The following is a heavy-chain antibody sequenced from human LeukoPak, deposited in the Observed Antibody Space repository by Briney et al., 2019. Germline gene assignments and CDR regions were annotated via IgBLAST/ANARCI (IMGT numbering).Heavy chain of an antibody. J-gene: IGHJ4*02. CDR3: ARVWDDYGDSRFDY. V-gene: IGHV1-18*01. CDR1: GYTFTSYG. D-gene: IGHD4-17*01. CDR2: ISAYNGNT. Sequence: ASVKVSCKASGYTFTSYGISWVRQAPGQGLEWMGWISAYNGNTNYAQKLQGRVTMTTDTSTSTVYMELRSLRSDDTAVYYCARVWDDYGDSRFDYWGQGTLVTVSS.